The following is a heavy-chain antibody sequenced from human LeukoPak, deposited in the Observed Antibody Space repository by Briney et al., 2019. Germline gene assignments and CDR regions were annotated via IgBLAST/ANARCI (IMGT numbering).Heavy chain of an antibody. V-gene: IGHV1-46*01. CDR1: GYTFTSYY. CDR2: INPSGGST. D-gene: IGHD6-13*01. CDR3: ARAPIPGYSSSWYWD. J-gene: IGHJ4*02. Sequence: ASVKVSCKASGYTFTSYYMHWVRQAPGQGLEWMGIINPSGGSTSYAQKFQGRVTMTRDTSTSTVYMELSSLRSEDTAVYYCARAPIPGYSSSWYWDWGQGTLVTVSS.